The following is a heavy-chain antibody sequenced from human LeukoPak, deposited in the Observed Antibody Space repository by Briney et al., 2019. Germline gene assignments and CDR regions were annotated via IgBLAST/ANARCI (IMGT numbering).Heavy chain of an antibody. Sequence: GGSLRLSCAASGFTFSSYAMSWVRQAPGKGLEWVDNIKEDGSEKYYVDSVKGRFTISRDNAKNSLYLQMNSLRAEDTAVYYCARDPRYYHPFDYWGQGTLVTVSS. CDR2: IKEDGSEK. V-gene: IGHV3-7*01. CDR3: ARDPRYYHPFDY. J-gene: IGHJ4*02. CDR1: GFTFSSYA. D-gene: IGHD1-26*01.